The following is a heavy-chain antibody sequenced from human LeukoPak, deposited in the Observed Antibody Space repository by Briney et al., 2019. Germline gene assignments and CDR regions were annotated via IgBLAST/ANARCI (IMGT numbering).Heavy chain of an antibody. CDR1: GGTFSSYA. J-gene: IGHJ4*02. V-gene: IGHV1-69*04. CDR3: ARDRGGVGTMLVVAYY. CDR2: IIPILGIA. Sequence: VASVKVSCKASGGTFSSYAISWVRQAPGQGLEWMGRIIPILGIANYAQKFQGRVTITADKSTSTAYMELSSLRSEDTAVYYCARDRGGVGTMLVVAYYWGQGTLVTVSS. D-gene: IGHD3-22*01.